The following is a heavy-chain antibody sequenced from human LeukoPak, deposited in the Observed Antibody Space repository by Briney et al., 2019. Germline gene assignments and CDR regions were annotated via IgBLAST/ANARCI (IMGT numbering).Heavy chain of an antibody. CDR1: GFTFSTYW. Sequence: GGSLRLSCAASGFTFSTYWMHWVRQAPGKGLVWVSRINSDGSSTNYADSVKGRFTISRDNAKNTLYLQMNSLRGEDTAVYYCARDPPEWELPQDYWGRGTLVAVSS. CDR3: ARDPPEWELPQDY. CDR2: INSDGSST. J-gene: IGHJ4*02. D-gene: IGHD1-26*01. V-gene: IGHV3-74*01.